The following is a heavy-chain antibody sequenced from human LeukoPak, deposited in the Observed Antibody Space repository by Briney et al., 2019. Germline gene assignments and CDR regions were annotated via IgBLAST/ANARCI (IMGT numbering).Heavy chain of an antibody. J-gene: IGHJ4*02. CDR3: ARGNYQALIDY. CDR2: ISSSSSTI. D-gene: IGHD2-2*01. V-gene: IGHV3-48*01. Sequence: GGSLRLSCAASGFTFSSYSMNWVRQAPGKGLEWVSYISSSSSTIYYADSVKGRFTISRDNAKNSLYLQMNSLRAEDTPVYYCARGNYQALIDYWGQGTLVTVSS. CDR1: GFTFSSYS.